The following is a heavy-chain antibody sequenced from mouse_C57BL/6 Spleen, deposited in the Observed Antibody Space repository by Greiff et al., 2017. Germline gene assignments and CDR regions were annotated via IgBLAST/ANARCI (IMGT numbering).Heavy chain of an antibody. CDR2: INPNNGGT. J-gene: IGHJ2*01. D-gene: IGHD4-1*01. CDR3: ALTGTGGSDY. CDR1: GYTFTDYY. Sequence: EVQLQQSGPELVKPGASVKISCKASGYTFTDYYMNWVKQSHGKSLEWIGDINPNNGGTSYNQKFKGKATLTVDKSSSTAYMELRSLTSEDSAVYYCALTGTGGSDYWGQGTTRTVSS. V-gene: IGHV1-26*01.